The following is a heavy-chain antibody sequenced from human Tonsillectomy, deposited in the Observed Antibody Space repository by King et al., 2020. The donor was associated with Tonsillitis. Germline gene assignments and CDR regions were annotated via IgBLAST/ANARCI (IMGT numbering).Heavy chain of an antibody. CDR3: ARRYYGFWSGYPPDP. CDR2: INHSGST. J-gene: IGHJ5*02. D-gene: IGHD3-3*01. V-gene: IGHV4-34*01. CDR1: GGSFSGYY. Sequence: VQLQQWGAGLLKPSETLSLTCAVYGGSFSGYYWSWIRQPPGKGLEWIGEINHSGSTNYNPSLKSRVTISVDTSKNQFSLKLSSVTAADTAVYYCARRYYGFWSGYPPDPWGQGTLVTVSS.